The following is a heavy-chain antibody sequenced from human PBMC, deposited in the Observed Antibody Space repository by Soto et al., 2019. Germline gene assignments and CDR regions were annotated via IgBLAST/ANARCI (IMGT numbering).Heavy chain of an antibody. V-gene: IGHV3-30-3*01. J-gene: IGHJ4*02. CDR1: GFTFSSYA. Sequence: GGSLRLSCAASGFTFSSYAMHWVRQAPGKGLEWVAVISYDGSNKYYADYVKGRFTISRDNSKNTLYLQMSSLRAEDTAVYYCARGKLVAAAEGWGQGTLVTVSS. CDR2: ISYDGSNK. CDR3: ARGKLVAAAEG. D-gene: IGHD2-15*01.